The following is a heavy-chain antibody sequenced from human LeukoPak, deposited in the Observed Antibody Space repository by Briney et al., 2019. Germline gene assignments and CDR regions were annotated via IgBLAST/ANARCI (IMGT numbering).Heavy chain of an antibody. V-gene: IGHV4-39*01. CDR3: ARHYYGSGRTGGMDV. Sequence: SETLSLTCTVSGGSISSGSYHWGWIRQPPGKGLERIGSIYYSAYTYYTPSLKSRVTISVDTSKNQFSLRLSSVTAADTAVYYCARHYYGSGRTGGMDVWGQGTTVTVSS. D-gene: IGHD3-10*01. CDR1: GGSISSGSYH. J-gene: IGHJ6*02. CDR2: IYYSAYT.